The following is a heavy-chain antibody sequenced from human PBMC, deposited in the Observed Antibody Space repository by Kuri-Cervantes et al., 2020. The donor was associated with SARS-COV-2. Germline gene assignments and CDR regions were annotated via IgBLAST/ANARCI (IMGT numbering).Heavy chain of an antibody. CDR3: ARAGSLLLWFGEQGFDI. CDR2: ISSSSSYI. V-gene: IGHV3-21*01. CDR1: GFTLSSYS. D-gene: IGHD3-10*01. Sequence: GGSLRLSCAASGFTLSSYSMNWVRQAPGKGLEWVSSISSSSSYIYYADSVKGRFTISRDNAKNSLYLQMNSLRAEGTAVYYCARAGSLLLWFGEQGFDIWGQGTMVTVSS. J-gene: IGHJ3*02.